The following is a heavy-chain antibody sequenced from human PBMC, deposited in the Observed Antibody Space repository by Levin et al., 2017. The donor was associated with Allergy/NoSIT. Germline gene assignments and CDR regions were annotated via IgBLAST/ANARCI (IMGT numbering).Heavy chain of an antibody. V-gene: IGHV4-39*01. CDR1: GGSISSSSYY. CDR2: IYYSGST. Sequence: SETLSLTCTVSGGSISSSSYYWGWIRQPPGKGLEWIGSIYYSGSTYYNPSLKSRVTISVDTSKNQFSLKLSSVTAADTAVYYCARELGSSRFDPWGQGTLVTVSS. J-gene: IGHJ5*02. CDR3: ARELGSSRFDP. D-gene: IGHD6-6*01.